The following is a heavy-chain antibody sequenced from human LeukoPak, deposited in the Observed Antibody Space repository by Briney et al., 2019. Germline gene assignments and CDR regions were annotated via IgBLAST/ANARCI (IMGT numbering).Heavy chain of an antibody. V-gene: IGHV3-30*04. CDR1: GFTFSSYA. Sequence: GGSLRLSCAASGFTFSSYAMHWVRQAPGKGLEWVAVISYDGSNKYYADSVKGRFTISRDNSKNTLYLQMNSLRAEDTAVYYCAKALGGYSSSWSYYYYMDVWGKGTTVTVSS. CDR3: AKALGGYSSSWSYYYYMDV. CDR2: ISYDGSNK. D-gene: IGHD6-13*01. J-gene: IGHJ6*03.